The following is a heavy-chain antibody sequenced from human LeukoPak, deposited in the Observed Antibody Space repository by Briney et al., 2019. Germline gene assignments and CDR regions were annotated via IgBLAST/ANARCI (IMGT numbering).Heavy chain of an antibody. CDR3: ARDHLYYEISGPRFDY. CDR1: GFTFSSYS. J-gene: IGHJ4*02. CDR2: ISSSSSYI. D-gene: IGHD3-16*01. V-gene: IGHV3-21*01. Sequence: GGSLRLSCAASGFTFSSYSMNWVRQAPGKGLEWVSSISSSSSYIYYVDSVKGRFTISRDNAKKSVYLQMNSLRAEDTAVYYCARDHLYYEISGPRFDYWGQGTRVTVSS.